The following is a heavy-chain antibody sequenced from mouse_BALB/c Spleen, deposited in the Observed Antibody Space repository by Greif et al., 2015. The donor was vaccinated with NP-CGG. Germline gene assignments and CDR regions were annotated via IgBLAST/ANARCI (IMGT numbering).Heavy chain of an antibody. J-gene: IGHJ1*01. D-gene: IGHD2-3*01. CDR3: ARGIYDGYWYFDV. CDR1: GLSLTSYG. Sequence: VMLVESGPGLVAPSQSLSITCTVSGLSLTSYGVHWVRQPPGKGLEWLGVIWAGGSTNYNSALMSRLSISKDNSKSQVFLKMNRRQTYDTAMYYCARGIYDGYWYFDVWGAGTTVTVSS. V-gene: IGHV2-9*02. CDR2: IWAGGST.